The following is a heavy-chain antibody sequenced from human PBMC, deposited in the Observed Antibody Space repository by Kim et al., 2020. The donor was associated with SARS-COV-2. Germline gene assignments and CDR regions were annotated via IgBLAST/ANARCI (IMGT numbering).Heavy chain of an antibody. CDR3: ARDPRASWAGRLDY. J-gene: IGHJ4*02. CDR1: GFTFSSYG. Sequence: GGSLRLSCAASGFTFSSYGMHWVRQAPGKGLEWVSDISWNSGNIDYADSVKGRFTISRDNAKNSLYLQMNSLRAEDTALYYCARDPRASWAGRLDYWGQG. CDR2: ISWNSGNI. V-gene: IGHV3-9*01. D-gene: IGHD2-2*01.